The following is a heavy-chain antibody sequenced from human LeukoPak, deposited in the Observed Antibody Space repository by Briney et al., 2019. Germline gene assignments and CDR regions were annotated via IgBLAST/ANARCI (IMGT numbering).Heavy chain of an antibody. V-gene: IGHV3-72*01. CDR1: GFTFSDHY. CDR2: TRNKANSYTT. D-gene: IGHD6-13*01. J-gene: IGHJ6*04. Sequence: SGGSLRLSCAASGFTFSDHYMDWVRQAPGKGGEWVGRTRNKANSYTTEYAASVKGRFTISRDDSKNSLYLQMNSLKTEDTAVYYCARGSRAAAEHGMDVWGKGTTVTVSS. CDR3: ARGSRAAAEHGMDV.